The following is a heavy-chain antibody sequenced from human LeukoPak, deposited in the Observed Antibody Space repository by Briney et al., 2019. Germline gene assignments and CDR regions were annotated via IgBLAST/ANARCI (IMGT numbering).Heavy chain of an antibody. V-gene: IGHV5-51*01. CDR2: IYPRDSDT. Sequence: GESLKISCKGSGYSFTNYWIAWVRHMPGKGLEWMGIIYPRDSDTRYSPSFQGQVTISADKSISTAYLQWSSVKASDTAMYYCARMGYDSSWERFEYWGQGTLVTVSS. J-gene: IGHJ4*02. CDR3: ARMGYDSSWERFEY. CDR1: GYSFTNYW. D-gene: IGHD6-13*01.